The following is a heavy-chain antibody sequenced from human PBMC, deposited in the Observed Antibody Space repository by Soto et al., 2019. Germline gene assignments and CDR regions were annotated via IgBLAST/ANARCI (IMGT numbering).Heavy chain of an antibody. D-gene: IGHD5-12*01. CDR2: IYHSGTT. Sequence: PSETLSLTCAVSGGSIISYYWCAWFRQSPGEGLVWIGSIYHSGTTYYNPSLESRVIISVDTSESRFALRLTSVTAADSAVYYCARSWNAFDIWGQGTMVTVSS. CDR1: GGSIISYYW. J-gene: IGHJ3*02. V-gene: IGHV4-38-2*01. CDR3: ARSWNAFDI.